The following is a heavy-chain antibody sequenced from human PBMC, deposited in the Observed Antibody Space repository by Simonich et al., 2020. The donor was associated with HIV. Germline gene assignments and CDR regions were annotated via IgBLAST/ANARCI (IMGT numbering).Heavy chain of an antibody. CDR1: GGTFRSFA. CDR3: ARKGGGRGVYYFDY. D-gene: IGHD3-10*01. Sequence: QVQLVQSGAEVKKPGSSVKVSCKASGGTFRSFAISWVRQAPGLGLDWVGGIIPIFGTANYAQMFQGRVTITADESTSTAYMELSSLRSEDTGIYYCARKGGGRGVYYFDYWGQGTLVTVSS. V-gene: IGHV1-69*13. CDR2: IIPIFGTA. J-gene: IGHJ4*02.